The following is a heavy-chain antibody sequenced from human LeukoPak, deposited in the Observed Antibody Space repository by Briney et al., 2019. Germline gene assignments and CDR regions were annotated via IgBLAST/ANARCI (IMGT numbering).Heavy chain of an antibody. CDR2: IYSGGNT. Sequence: GGSLRLSCAASGFTVSSNYLSWVRQAPGKGLEWVSVIYSGGNTIYADSVKGRFTISRDNSKNTVSLQMNSLRDEDTAVYFCAVSRIVGAVEVFDMWGQGTMVTASS. V-gene: IGHV3-66*01. D-gene: IGHD1-26*01. CDR3: AVSRIVGAVEVFDM. J-gene: IGHJ3*02. CDR1: GFTVSSNY.